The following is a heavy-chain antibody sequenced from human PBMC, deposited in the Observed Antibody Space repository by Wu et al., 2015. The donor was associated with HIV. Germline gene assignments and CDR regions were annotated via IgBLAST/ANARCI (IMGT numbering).Heavy chain of an antibody. V-gene: IGHV1-18*01. CDR2: ISAYNGNT. Sequence: QVQLVQSGAEVKKPGSSVKVSCKASGGTFTSYGISWVRQAPGQGLEWMGWISAYNGNTNYAQKLQGRVTMTTDTSTSTAYMELRSLRSDDTAVYYCARDPPDFWSGDDAFDIWGQGTMVTVSS. CDR3: ARDPPDFWSGDDAFDI. D-gene: IGHD3-3*01. CDR1: GGTFTSYG. J-gene: IGHJ3*02.